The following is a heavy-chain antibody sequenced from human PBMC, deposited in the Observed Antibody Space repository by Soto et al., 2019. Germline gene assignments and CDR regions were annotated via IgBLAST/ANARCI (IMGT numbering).Heavy chain of an antibody. CDR3: ARGVVVPAAMSGDYYYYYMDV. V-gene: IGHV1-8*01. CDR1: GYTFTSYD. CDR2: MNPNSGNT. Sequence: ASVKVSCKASGYTFTSYDINWVRQATGQGLEWMGWMNPNSGNTGYAQKFQGRVTTTRNTSISTAYMELSSLRSEDTAVYYCARGVVVPAAMSGDYYYYYMDVWGKGTTVTVSS. D-gene: IGHD2-2*01. J-gene: IGHJ6*03.